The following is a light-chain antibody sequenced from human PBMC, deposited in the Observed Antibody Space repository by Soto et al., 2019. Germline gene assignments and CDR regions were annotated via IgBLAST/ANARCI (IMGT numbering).Light chain of an antibody. CDR2: DVS. CDR3: CSYAGSPRYV. J-gene: IGLJ1*01. V-gene: IGLV2-11*01. Sequence: QSALTQPRSVSGSPGQSVTISCTGTSSDVGRYDLVSWYQQHPGKAPKVMIYDVSERPLGVPDRFSGSKSGNTASLTISGLQAEDEADYYCCSYAGSPRYVFGTGTKLTVL. CDR1: SSDVGRYDL.